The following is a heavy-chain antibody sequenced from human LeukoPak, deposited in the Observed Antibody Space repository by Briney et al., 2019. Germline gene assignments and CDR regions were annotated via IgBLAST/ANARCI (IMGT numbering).Heavy chain of an antibody. V-gene: IGHV3-23*01. Sequence: GGSLRLTCAASGFTFSSYAMSWVRQAPGKGLEWVSAISGSGGSTYYADSVKGRFTISRDNSKNTLYLQMNSLRAEDTAVYYCAKVQGSSGYYFDYWGQGTLVTVSS. CDR2: ISGSGGST. CDR1: GFTFSSYA. J-gene: IGHJ4*02. CDR3: AKVQGSSGYYFDY. D-gene: IGHD3-22*01.